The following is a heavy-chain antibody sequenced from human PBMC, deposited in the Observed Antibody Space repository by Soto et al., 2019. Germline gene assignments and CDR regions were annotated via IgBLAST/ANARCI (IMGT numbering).Heavy chain of an antibody. CDR1: GFTFRNYG. Sequence: QVQLVESGGGVVQPGRSLRLSCAASGFTFRNYGMHWVRQAPGKGLEWVAVIWYDGSNKYYADSVKGRLTISRDNSKKTLDLQMNNLRAEDTAVYYCTRDIRSRYFDLWGRGTLVTVSS. CDR2: IWYDGSNK. J-gene: IGHJ2*01. CDR3: TRDIRSRYFDL. V-gene: IGHV3-33*01. D-gene: IGHD2-21*01.